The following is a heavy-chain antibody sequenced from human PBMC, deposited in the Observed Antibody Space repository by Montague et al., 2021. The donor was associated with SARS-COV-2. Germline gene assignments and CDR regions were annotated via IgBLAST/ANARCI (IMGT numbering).Heavy chain of an antibody. Sequence: SETLSLTCTVSGGSVSSGSYYWSWIRQPPGKGLEWIGEIYHTGNTNYSPSLKNRVSISLDKSKNQLSLRLNSVTAADTAVYYCASPKEGSGYYRPFDYWGQGILVTVSS. J-gene: IGHJ4*02. D-gene: IGHD3-22*01. CDR2: IYHTGNT. CDR1: GGSVSSGSYY. V-gene: IGHV4-61*01. CDR3: ASPKEGSGYYRPFDY.